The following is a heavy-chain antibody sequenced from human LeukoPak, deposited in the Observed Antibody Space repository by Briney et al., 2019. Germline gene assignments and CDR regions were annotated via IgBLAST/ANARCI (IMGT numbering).Heavy chain of an antibody. CDR2: INAGNGNT. D-gene: IGHD2-15*01. CDR1: GYTFTSYA. V-gene: IGHV1-3*01. CDR3: ARGTGLGYCSGGSCYSGVY. J-gene: IGHJ4*02. Sequence: EASVKVSCKASGYTFTSYAMHWVRQAPGQRLEWMGWINAGNGNTKYSQKFQGRVTITRDTSASTAYMELRSLRSDDTAVYYCARGTGLGYCSGGSCYSGVYWGQGTLVTVSS.